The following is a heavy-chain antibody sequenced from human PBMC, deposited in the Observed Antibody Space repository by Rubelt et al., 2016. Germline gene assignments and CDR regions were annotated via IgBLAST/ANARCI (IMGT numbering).Heavy chain of an antibody. V-gene: IGHV4-34*02. Sequence: QVELQQWGAGLLKPSETLSLTCDVYVGTFSGYYWNWIRQPPGKGLEWIGNVYHSGSTYYNPSLKSRVTISVDTSKNQFSLRLSSVTAADTAVYYCARGPYSSGWYGDYWGQGTLVTVSS. CDR1: VGTFSGYY. CDR3: ARGPYSSGWYGDY. J-gene: IGHJ4*02. D-gene: IGHD6-19*01. CDR2: VYHSGST.